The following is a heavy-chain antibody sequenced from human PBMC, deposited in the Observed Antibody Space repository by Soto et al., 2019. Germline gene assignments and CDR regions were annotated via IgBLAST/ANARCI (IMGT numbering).Heavy chain of an antibody. D-gene: IGHD2-21*01. V-gene: IGHV3-72*01. J-gene: IGHJ4*02. CDR2: SRDKAHSYTT. CDR3: ARNLAYGGGYTFDY. Sequence: PGGSLRLSCEVSAFTFSDHFIDWVRQAPGKGLEWVGRSRDKAHSYTTEYAASVKGRFTILRDDSRNSLYLQMNSLKTEDTAVYYCARNLAYGGGYTFDYWGQGTLVTVSS. CDR1: AFTFSDHF.